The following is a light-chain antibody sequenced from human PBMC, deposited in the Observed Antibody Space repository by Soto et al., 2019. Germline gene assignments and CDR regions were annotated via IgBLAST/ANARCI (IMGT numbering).Light chain of an antibody. CDR3: QQYKSYYYT. CDR1: QSSSSY. V-gene: IGKV1-39*01. Sequence: DIQLTQSSTSQSASXXDRVTITCSASQSSSSYLNWYQQKPGKAPRXXIYAASSLQSGVPSRFSGSGSGTEFTLTISSLQPDDFATYYCQQYKSYYYTFGQGTRLEIK. CDR2: AAS. J-gene: IGKJ5*01.